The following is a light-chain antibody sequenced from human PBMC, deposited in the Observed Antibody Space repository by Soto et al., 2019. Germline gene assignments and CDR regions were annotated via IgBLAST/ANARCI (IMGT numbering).Light chain of an antibody. CDR3: QQSYSTPIT. Sequence: DIQMTQSPSSLSASVEDRVIITCRASQSISSHLNWHQQKPGKAPKLLIFAASSSQSGVPSRFSGSRSGPDFTLTISSLQPEDFATYYCQQSYSTPITFGQGTRLEIK. CDR2: AAS. J-gene: IGKJ5*01. CDR1: QSISSH. V-gene: IGKV1-39*01.